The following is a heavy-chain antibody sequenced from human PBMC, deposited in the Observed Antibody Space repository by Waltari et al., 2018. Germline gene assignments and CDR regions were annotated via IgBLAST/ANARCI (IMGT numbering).Heavy chain of an antibody. J-gene: IGHJ5*02. Sequence: QAQLVQSGAEVKMPGASVRVSGKASGYTFPNLGISWVRQAPGQGLEWMGWISAYNSHTNYAQNLQGRVSMTIDTSTRTVYMELRSLRSDDTAVYYCARLFYGSGTYDGWFDPWGQGTLVTVSS. D-gene: IGHD3-10*01. CDR1: GYTFPNLG. V-gene: IGHV1-18*01. CDR2: ISAYNSHT. CDR3: ARLFYGSGTYDGWFDP.